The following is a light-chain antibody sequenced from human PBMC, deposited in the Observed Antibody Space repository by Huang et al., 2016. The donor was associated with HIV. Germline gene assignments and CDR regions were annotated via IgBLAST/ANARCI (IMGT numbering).Light chain of an antibody. V-gene: IGKV1-39*01. J-gene: IGKJ2*01. CDR3: QQSYNIPRT. CDR1: QILNKY. CDR2: GAS. Sequence: DIQMTQAPPSLSAAVGDRVIITCRARQILNKYLNCYQQMPGRAPKLLISGASSLQGGVSSRFSGSGSGTDFTLTIRDLQPEDTATYHCQQSYNIPRTFGQGTLLEI.